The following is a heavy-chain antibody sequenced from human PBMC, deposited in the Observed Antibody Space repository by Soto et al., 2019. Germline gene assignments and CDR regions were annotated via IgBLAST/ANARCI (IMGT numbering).Heavy chain of an antibody. Sequence: GRPMLLRCVAAGLNFSNHDCNWVRKATGKGLEWIAYIDRRGVTHYADSVEGRFTISRDNAQNSLFLQMLSLRDEDTAVYFCARDGVGINSSYIDFLRKGALVTVSS. CDR3: ARDGVGINSSYIDF. D-gene: IGHD1-26*01. CDR2: IDRRGVT. J-gene: IGHJ4*02. CDR1: GLNFSNHD. V-gene: IGHV3-48*02.